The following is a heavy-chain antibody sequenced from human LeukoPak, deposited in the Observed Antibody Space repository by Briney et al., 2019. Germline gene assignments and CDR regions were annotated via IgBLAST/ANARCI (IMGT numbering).Heavy chain of an antibody. CDR1: GYTFTGYY. CDR3: ARGGGDSSGYLFLGNYYYYGMDV. J-gene: IGHJ6*02. D-gene: IGHD3-22*01. CDR2: ISAYNGNT. V-gene: IGHV1-18*04. Sequence: ASVKVSCKASGYTFTGYYLRWVRQAPGQGLEWMGWISAYNGNTNYAQKLQGRVTMTTDTSTSTAYMELRSLRSDDTAVYYCARGGGDSSGYLFLGNYYYYGMDVWGQGTTVTVSS.